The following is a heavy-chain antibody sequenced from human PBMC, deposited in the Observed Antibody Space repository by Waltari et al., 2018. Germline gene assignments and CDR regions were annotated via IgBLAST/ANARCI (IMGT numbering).Heavy chain of an antibody. CDR2: INFNSDKI. V-gene: IGHV3-9*01. D-gene: IGHD3-22*01. Sequence: EVQLVESGGSLVQPGRSLRLSCAASGFSFDESAMHWVLQSPGKGLEWVSGINFNSDKINYAYSMKGRFTISRDNAKNSLYLQINSLRAEDTALYYCVKGHYYDNNGYFDYWGQGTLVTVSS. CDR3: VKGHYYDNNGYFDY. J-gene: IGHJ4*02. CDR1: GFSFDESA.